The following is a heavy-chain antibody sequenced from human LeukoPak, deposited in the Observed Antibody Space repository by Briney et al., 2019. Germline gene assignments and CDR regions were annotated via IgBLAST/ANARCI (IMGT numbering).Heavy chain of an antibody. CDR2: ISSSSSYI. CDR1: GFTFSSYS. J-gene: IGHJ4*02. V-gene: IGHV3-21*01. Sequence: GGSLRLSCAASGFTFSSYSMNWVRQAPGKGLEWVSSISSSSSYIYYADSVKGRFTISRDNAENSLYLQMNSLRAEDTAVYYCARGSAFDWLALIDYWGQGTLVTVSS. D-gene: IGHD3-9*01. CDR3: ARGSAFDWLALIDY.